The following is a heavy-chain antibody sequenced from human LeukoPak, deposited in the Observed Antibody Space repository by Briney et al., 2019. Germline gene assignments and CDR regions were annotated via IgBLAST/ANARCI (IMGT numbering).Heavy chain of an antibody. CDR1: GYTFTNYG. J-gene: IGHJ4*02. CDR2: ISAYSGNT. Sequence: ASVKVSCKASGYTFTNYGISWVRQAPGRGLEWMGWISAYSGNTNYAQNLQGRVTMTTDTSTSTAYMELRSLRSDDTAVYYCARAPDDYDLWSGPFDYWGRGTLVTVSS. CDR3: ARAPDDYDLWSGPFDY. V-gene: IGHV1-18*01. D-gene: IGHD3-3*01.